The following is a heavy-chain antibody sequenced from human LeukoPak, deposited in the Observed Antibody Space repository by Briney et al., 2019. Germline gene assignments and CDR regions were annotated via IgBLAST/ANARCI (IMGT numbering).Heavy chain of an antibody. CDR3: ARSAGYSSSWPLYYFDY. J-gene: IGHJ4*02. Sequence: SGTLSLTCAVSGGSISSGGYSWSWIRQPPGKGLEWIGYIYHSGSTYYNPSLKSRVTISVDRSKNQFSLKLSSVTAADTAVYYCARSAGYSSSWPLYYFDYWGQGTLVTVSS. CDR1: GGSISSGGYS. V-gene: IGHV4-30-2*01. D-gene: IGHD6-13*01. CDR2: IYHSGST.